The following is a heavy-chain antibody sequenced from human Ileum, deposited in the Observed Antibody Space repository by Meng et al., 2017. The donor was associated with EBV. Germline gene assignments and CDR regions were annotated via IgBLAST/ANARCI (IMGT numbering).Heavy chain of an antibody. D-gene: IGHD2-21*02. CDR1: AAPVNGQPW. V-gene: IGHV4-4*02. J-gene: IGHJ4*02. CDR3: ARIPYGDIYSAYFDY. Sequence: VTPSVTLTPLSTVSAAPVNGQPWWRWARNPPGYGLEWIGQIYHSGATNSNPSLKSRVTISVETSENQFSLELNSVTAADTAVYYCARIPYGDIYSAYFDYWSPGTLVTVSS. CDR2: IYHSGAT.